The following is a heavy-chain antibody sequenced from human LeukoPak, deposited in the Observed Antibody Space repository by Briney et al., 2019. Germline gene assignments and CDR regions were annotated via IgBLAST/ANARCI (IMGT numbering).Heavy chain of an antibody. J-gene: IGHJ4*02. D-gene: IGHD3-9*01. CDR3: AERYFRSHYFDY. Sequence: PSETLSLTCTVSGGSISSSSYYWGWIRQPPGKGLEWIGSIYYSGSTYYNPSLKSRVTISVDTSKNQFSLKLSSVTAADTAVYYCAERYFRSHYFDYWGQGTLVTVSS. CDR1: GGSISSSSYY. CDR2: IYYSGST. V-gene: IGHV4-39*07.